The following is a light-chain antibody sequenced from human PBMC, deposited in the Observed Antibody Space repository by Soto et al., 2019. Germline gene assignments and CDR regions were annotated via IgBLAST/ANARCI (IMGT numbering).Light chain of an antibody. CDR3: QQYGSSLHT. Sequence: EIVMTQSPATLSVSPGERATLSCRASQSVTSNLAWYQQKPGRAPRLLIYGASTRATGIPARFSGSGSGTEFTLTISNLQSEDFAVYYCQQYGSSLHTFGQGTKLEIK. V-gene: IGKV3-15*01. CDR1: QSVTSN. J-gene: IGKJ2*01. CDR2: GAS.